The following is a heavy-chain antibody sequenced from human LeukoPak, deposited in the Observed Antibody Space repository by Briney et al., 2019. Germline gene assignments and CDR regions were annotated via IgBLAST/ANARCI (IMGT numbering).Heavy chain of an antibody. V-gene: IGHV3-9*01. J-gene: IGHJ4*02. CDR1: GFTFDDYA. D-gene: IGHD3-22*01. CDR3: AKDRYYDSRGYLDY. Sequence: GRSLRLSCAASGFTFDDYAMHRVRQAPGKGLEWVSGISWNSGSIGYADSVKGRFTISRDNAKNSLYLQMNSLRAEDTALYYCAKDRYYDSRGYLDYWGQGTLVTVSS. CDR2: ISWNSGSI.